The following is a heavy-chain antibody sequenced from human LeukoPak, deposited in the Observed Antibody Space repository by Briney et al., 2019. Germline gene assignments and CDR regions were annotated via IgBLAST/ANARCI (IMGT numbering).Heavy chain of an antibody. CDR1: GGSISSSSYY. CDR2: IYYSGST. CDR3: ARDYSGFFNWFDP. Sequence: SETLSLTCTVSGGSISSSSYYWGWIRQPPGKGLEWIGSIYYSGSTYYNPSLKSRVIISVDTSKNQFSLELSSVTAADTAVYYCARDYSGFFNWFDPWGQGTLVTVSS. D-gene: IGHD5-12*01. J-gene: IGHJ5*02. V-gene: IGHV4-39*07.